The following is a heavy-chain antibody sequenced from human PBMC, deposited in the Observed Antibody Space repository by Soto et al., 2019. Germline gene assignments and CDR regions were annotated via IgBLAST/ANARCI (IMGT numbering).Heavy chain of an antibody. Sequence: SSETLSLTCTVTGGTLSGHYWTWIRQSAGGGLEWIGRIYSSVSTNYNPSLKSRVTISLDTSMSHFSLRLRSVSAADTAVYYCARGQRFSDWFDPWGQGTLVTVSS. J-gene: IGHJ5*02. V-gene: IGHV4-4*07. CDR1: GGTLSGHY. CDR3: ARGQRFSDWFDP. CDR2: IYSSVST. D-gene: IGHD3-3*01.